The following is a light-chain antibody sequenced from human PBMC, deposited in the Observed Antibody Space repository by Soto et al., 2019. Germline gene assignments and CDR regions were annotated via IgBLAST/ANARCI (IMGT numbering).Light chain of an antibody. J-gene: IGKJ5*01. V-gene: IGKV3-11*01. Sequence: EIVLTQSPATLSLSPGERATLSCRASQSVSSYLAWYQQKPGQAPRLLIYDASNRATGIPARFSGSGSGTDFTLTISSLDPEDFAVYYCQQRSNWHTFGQGTRLEIK. CDR2: DAS. CDR3: QQRSNWHT. CDR1: QSVSSY.